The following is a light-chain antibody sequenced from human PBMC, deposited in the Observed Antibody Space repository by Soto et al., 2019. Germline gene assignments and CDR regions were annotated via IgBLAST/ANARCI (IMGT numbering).Light chain of an antibody. J-gene: IGKJ2*01. V-gene: IGKV1-5*03. Sequence: DIQMTQSPSTLSASVGDRVTITCRASQSISNWLAWYQQKPGKAPKLLIYKASSLESGVPSRFSGSGSGTEFTLTISSLQPDDFATYYCQQCVIHSQPFGQGTTLEIK. CDR2: KAS. CDR1: QSISNW. CDR3: QQCVIHSQP.